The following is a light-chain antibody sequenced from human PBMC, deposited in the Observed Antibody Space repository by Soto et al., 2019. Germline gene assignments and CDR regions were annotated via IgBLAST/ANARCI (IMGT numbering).Light chain of an antibody. V-gene: IGKV3-20*01. CDR3: QQYGSSPPYT. J-gene: IGKJ2*01. Sequence: EIVLTQSPGTLSLSPGERATLSCRASQSVSSSYLAWYQQKPGQAPRLLIYGASSRATGIPDRFSGSGSGTDFPLTMSRLEPEDFAVYYCQQYGSSPPYTFGQGTKLEIE. CDR2: GAS. CDR1: QSVSSSY.